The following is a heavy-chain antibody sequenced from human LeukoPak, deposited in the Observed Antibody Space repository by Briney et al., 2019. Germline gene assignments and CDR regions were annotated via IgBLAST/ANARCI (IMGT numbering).Heavy chain of an antibody. CDR1: GGSINSGNHY. V-gene: IGHV4-39*07. D-gene: IGHD3-16*02. Sequence: LETLSLTCTVSGGSINSGNHYWGWIRQSPGKGLEWIGNIYYSGSTYYNPSLESRVTMSLDTSKNQFSLKLSSVTAADTAVYYCARDENGYVWGSFRAWGQGTLVTVSS. CDR3: ARDENGYVWGSFRA. CDR2: IYYSGST. J-gene: IGHJ5*02.